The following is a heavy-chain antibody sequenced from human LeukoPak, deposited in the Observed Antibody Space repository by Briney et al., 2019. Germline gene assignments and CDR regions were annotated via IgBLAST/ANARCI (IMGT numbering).Heavy chain of an antibody. CDR3: ARKTYCSGGRCYGENWFDP. V-gene: IGHV4-59*08. J-gene: IGHJ5*02. CDR2: IFYTGNA. Sequence: SETLSLTCTVTGGSISGYHWNWIRLSPGKGLEWIANIFYTGNADYNPSLESRATISVGTSKNEISLILTSVTAADTAIYYCARKTYCSGGRCYGENWFDPWGQGTLVTVSS. CDR1: GGSISGYH. D-gene: IGHD2-15*01.